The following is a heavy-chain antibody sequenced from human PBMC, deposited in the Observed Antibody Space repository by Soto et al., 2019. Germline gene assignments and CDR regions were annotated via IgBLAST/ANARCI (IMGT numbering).Heavy chain of an antibody. CDR1: GGSISSYY. J-gene: IGHJ6*02. Sequence: SETLSLTCTVSGGSISSYYWSWIWQPPGKGLEWIGYIYYSGSTNYNPSLKSRVTISVDTSKNQFSLKLSSVTAADTAVYYCARGIAAAGTGYYYGMDVWGQGTTVTVSS. CDR3: ARGIAAAGTGYYYGMDV. D-gene: IGHD6-13*01. V-gene: IGHV4-59*01. CDR2: IYYSGST.